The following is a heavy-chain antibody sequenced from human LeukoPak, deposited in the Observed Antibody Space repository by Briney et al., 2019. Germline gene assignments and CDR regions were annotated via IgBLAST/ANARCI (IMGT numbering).Heavy chain of an antibody. Sequence: PGGSLRLSCAASGFTFSSYAMSWVRQAPGKGLEWVSAISGSGGSTYYADSVKGRFTISRDNSKNTLYLQMNSLRAEDTAVYYCARTPSGWYLPFLYYFDYWGQGTLVTVSS. J-gene: IGHJ4*02. CDR3: ARTPSGWYLPFLYYFDY. CDR2: ISGSGGST. CDR1: GFTFSSYA. D-gene: IGHD6-19*01. V-gene: IGHV3-23*01.